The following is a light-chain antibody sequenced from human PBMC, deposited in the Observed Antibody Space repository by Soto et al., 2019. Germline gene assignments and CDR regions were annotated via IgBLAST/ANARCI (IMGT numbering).Light chain of an antibody. CDR3: QQYGGTII. Sequence: EIVLTQSPGTLSLSPGEGATLFCRASQSVSSAYLAWYQQKPGQAPRRLIYGASSRATGIPDRFSGSGSGTDFTLTNSRLEPEDFAGYYCQQYGGTIIFGQGTRLEIE. CDR2: GAS. CDR1: QSVSSAY. J-gene: IGKJ5*01. V-gene: IGKV3-20*01.